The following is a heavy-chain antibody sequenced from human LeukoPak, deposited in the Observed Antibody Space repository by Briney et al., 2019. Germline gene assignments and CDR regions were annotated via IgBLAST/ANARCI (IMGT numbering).Heavy chain of an antibody. CDR2: ISSSSSTI. J-gene: IGHJ4*02. V-gene: IGHV3-48*04. CDR1: GFTFSSYS. D-gene: IGHD1-14*01. CDR3: AKDRNFDFDY. Sequence: PGGSLRLSCAASGFTFSSYSMNWVRQAPGKGLEWVSYISSSSSTIYYADSVKGRFTISRDNAKNSLYLQMNSLRAEDTAVYYCAKDRNFDFDYWGQGTLVTVSS.